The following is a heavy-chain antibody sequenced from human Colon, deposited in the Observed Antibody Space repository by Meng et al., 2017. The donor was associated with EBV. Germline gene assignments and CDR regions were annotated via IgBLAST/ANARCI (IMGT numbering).Heavy chain of an antibody. Sequence: QLQLQEAGSGLGKPSQPLSLTCTGSGGSVSSGGYYWTWIGEHRGMGLEWLGHIYYSGSTFYNPSLKRRVIISIDTSKNQFSLNLRSVTAADTAVYYCARVSSGWDYFDYWGQGTLVTVSS. J-gene: IGHJ4*02. CDR3: ARVSSGWDYFDY. CDR1: GGSVSSGGYY. D-gene: IGHD6-19*01. V-gene: IGHV4-31*03. CDR2: IYYSGST.